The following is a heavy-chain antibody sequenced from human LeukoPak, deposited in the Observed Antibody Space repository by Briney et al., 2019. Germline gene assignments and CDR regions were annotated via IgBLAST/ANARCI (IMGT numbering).Heavy chain of an antibody. D-gene: IGHD6-13*01. CDR1: GFTFSSYA. CDR3: AKVSSPRSRYYYFDY. V-gene: IGHV3-23*01. Sequence: PGGSLRLSCAASGFTFSSYAMSWVRQAPGKGLEWVSAISGSGGSTYYADSVKGRFTISRDNSKNTLYLQMNSLRAEDTAVYYCAKVSSPRSRYYYFDYWGQGTLVTVSS. J-gene: IGHJ4*02. CDR2: ISGSGGST.